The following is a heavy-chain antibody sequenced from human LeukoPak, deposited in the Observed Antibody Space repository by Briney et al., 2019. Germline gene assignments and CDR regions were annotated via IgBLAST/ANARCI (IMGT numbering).Heavy chain of an antibody. D-gene: IGHD6-19*01. Sequence: PGGPLRLSCASSGFTVSINYMTWLRPAPGKGVEWVSLIYSAGGTYYTDSVKGRFTISRQSCKNTLYLQMNSLRGEDTAVYYCGRVPRPGSSGWYGGPIDYWGQGTLVTVSS. CDR2: IYSAGGT. J-gene: IGHJ4*02. V-gene: IGHV3-53*04. CDR1: GFTVSINY. CDR3: GRVPRPGSSGWYGGPIDY.